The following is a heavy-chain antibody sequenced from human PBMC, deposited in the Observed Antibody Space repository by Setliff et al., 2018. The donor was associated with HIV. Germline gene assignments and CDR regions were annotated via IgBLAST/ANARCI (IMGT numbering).Heavy chain of an antibody. CDR1: GGSISRGSYS. CDR2: ISYTGIT. CDR3: ARLRQWLAFFDS. D-gene: IGHD6-19*01. V-gene: IGHV4-39*01. Sequence: PSETLSLTCTVSGGSISRGSYSWGWIRQPPGKGLEWIGSISYTGITNYNPSLKSRVTISVDTSQNQLSLKLTSVTAADTAVYYCARLRQWLAFFDSWGQGTLVTVSS. J-gene: IGHJ4*02.